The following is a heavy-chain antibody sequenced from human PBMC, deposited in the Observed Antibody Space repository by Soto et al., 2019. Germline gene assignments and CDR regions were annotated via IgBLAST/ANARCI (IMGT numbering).Heavy chain of an antibody. V-gene: IGHV5-51*01. CDR2: IYPDDSDT. Sequence: PGEALKISWKGSGCIFTNYWIGWGRQMPGKGLEWMGIIYPDDSDTRYSPSFQGHVTISADKSITTAYLQWSSLKASDTAIYYCARHGTVYGDYWGQETLVTVSS. CDR1: GCIFTNYW. D-gene: IGHD4-17*01. J-gene: IGHJ4*02. CDR3: ARHGTVYGDY.